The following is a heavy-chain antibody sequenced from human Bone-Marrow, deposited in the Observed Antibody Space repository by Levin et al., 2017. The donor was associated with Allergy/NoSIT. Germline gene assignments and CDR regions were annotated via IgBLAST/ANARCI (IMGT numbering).Heavy chain of an antibody. Sequence: ESLKISCAASGFTFGRFWMNWVRHVPGKGLEWLANIKPDGGEKNYVDAVKGRFTISRDNAENSLYLQMKSLRVDDTAVYYCMRGGDWGQGTLVTVSS. J-gene: IGHJ4*02. V-gene: IGHV3-7*01. CDR1: GFTFGRFW. CDR2: IKPDGGEK. CDR3: MRGGD. D-gene: IGHD3-16*01.